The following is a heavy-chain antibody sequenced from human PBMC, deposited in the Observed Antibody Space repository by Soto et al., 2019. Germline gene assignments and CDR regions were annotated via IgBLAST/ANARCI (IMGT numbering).Heavy chain of an antibody. D-gene: IGHD2-15*01. V-gene: IGHV1-58*02. J-gene: IGHJ5*02. CDR1: GFTFTSSA. CDR2: IVVGSGNT. CDR3: AATTRYCSGGSCYHNWFDP. Sequence: GASVKVSCKASGFTFTSSAMHWVRQARGQRLEWIGWIVVGSGNTNYAQKFQERVTITRDMSTSTAYMELSSLRSEDTAVYYCAATTRYCSGGSCYHNWFDPWGQGTLVTVSS.